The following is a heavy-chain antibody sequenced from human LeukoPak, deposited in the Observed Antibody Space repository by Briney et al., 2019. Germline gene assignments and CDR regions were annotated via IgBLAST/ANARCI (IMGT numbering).Heavy chain of an antibody. J-gene: IGHJ4*02. V-gene: IGHV3-30*02. CDR2: IQYDGSNK. CDR3: ARENGGRDYYFDY. CDR1: GFIFRTYG. D-gene: IGHD3-16*01. Sequence: GGSLRLSCAASGFIFRTYGMHWVRQAPGKGLEWVAYIQYDGSNKQYADSVKGRFSISRDNAKNSLYLQMNSLRAEDTAVYYCARENGGRDYYFDYWGQGTLVTVSS.